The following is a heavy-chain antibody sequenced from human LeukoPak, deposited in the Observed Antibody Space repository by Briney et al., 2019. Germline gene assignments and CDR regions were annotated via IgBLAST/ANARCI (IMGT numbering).Heavy chain of an antibody. Sequence: GGSLRLSCAASGFTFSSYGMHWVRQAPGKGLEWVAVIWYDGSNKYYADSVKGRFTISRDNSKNTLYLQMNSLRAEDTAVYYCANADFWSGYSSYYYYYMDVWGKGTTVTVSS. CDR1: GFTFSSYG. V-gene: IGHV3-33*06. CDR3: ANADFWSGYSSYYYYYMDV. J-gene: IGHJ6*03. D-gene: IGHD3-3*01. CDR2: IWYDGSNK.